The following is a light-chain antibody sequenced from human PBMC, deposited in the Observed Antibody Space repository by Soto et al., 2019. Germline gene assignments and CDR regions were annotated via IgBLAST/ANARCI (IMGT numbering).Light chain of an antibody. V-gene: IGKV3-11*01. J-gene: IGKJ4*01. Sequence: EIVLTQSPVTLSLSPGERATLSCRASQSINNYLAWYQQKPGQPPRLLIYDASNRATAIPVRFSGSGSVTDFTLTISSLEPEDSAVYYCQYRGIWPPGATFGGGTEVEIK. CDR2: DAS. CDR3: QYRGIWPPGAT. CDR1: QSINNY.